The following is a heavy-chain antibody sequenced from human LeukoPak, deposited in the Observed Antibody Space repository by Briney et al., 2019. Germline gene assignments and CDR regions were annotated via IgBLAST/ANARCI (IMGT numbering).Heavy chain of an antibody. J-gene: IGHJ3*02. CDR3: ARGRTAFDI. Sequence: GGSLRLFCAASGFTFSSYNMNWVRQAPGKGLEWVSSISSSSNYIYYADSVKGRFTTSRDNAKNSLYLQMNSLRAEDTAVYYCARGRTAFDIWGQGTMVTVSS. CDR2: ISSSSNYI. V-gene: IGHV3-21*01. CDR1: GFTFSSYN.